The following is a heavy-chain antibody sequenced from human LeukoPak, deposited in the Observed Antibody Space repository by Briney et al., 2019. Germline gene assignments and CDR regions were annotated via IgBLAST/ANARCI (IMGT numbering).Heavy chain of an antibody. Sequence: GASLRLSCAASGFTFSNYGMHWVRQAPGNGLDWVAVIWYDGSDKYYADSVKGRFTISRDNSKNTLYLQMNSLRAEDTAVYYCARDRGNYHTSGFDCWGQGTLVTVSS. CDR1: GFTFSNYG. V-gene: IGHV3-33*01. CDR3: ARDRGNYHTSGFDC. D-gene: IGHD1-7*01. J-gene: IGHJ4*02. CDR2: IWYDGSDK.